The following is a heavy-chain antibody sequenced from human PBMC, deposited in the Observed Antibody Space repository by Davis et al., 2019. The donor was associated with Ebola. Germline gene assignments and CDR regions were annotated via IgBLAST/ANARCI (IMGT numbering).Heavy chain of an antibody. CDR3: ARVYYYVVS. J-gene: IGHJ4*02. V-gene: IGHV4-34*01. CDR1: GGSFSDYY. CDR2: INHSGST. Sequence: MPSETLSLTCAVYGGSFSDYYWNWIRQPPGKGLEWIGEINHSGSTNYNPSLKSRVTISVDTSKNQFSLKLSSVTAADTAVYYCARVYYYVVSWGQGTLVTVSS. D-gene: IGHD3-10*02.